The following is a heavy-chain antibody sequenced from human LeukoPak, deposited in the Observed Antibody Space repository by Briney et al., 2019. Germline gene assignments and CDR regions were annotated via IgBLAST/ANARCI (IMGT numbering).Heavy chain of an antibody. Sequence: GGSLRLSCAASEFSVGSNYMTWVRQAPGKGLEWVSLIYSGGSTYYADSVKGRFTISRDNSKNSLYLQMNSLRAEDTAVYYCARDLYGVYGSGGYLFDYWGQGTLVTVSS. CDR2: IYSGGST. V-gene: IGHV3-66*01. J-gene: IGHJ4*02. CDR3: ARDLYGVYGSGGYLFDY. CDR1: EFSVGSNY. D-gene: IGHD3-10*01.